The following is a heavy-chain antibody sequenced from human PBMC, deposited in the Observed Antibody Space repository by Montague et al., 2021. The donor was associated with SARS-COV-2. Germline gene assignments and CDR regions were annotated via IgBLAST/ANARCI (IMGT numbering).Heavy chain of an antibody. J-gene: IGHJ6*02. V-gene: IGHV4-4*02. CDR2: IYHTGST. CDR3: ARGSGGSGGSCYSEWDPHYYYGMDV. Sequence: SETLSLTCVVSGDSISTDNWWTWVRLPPGKGLEWVGEIYHTGSTKYKPSLKSRVSMSVDKSWNQFSLRLTSVTAADTAIYYCARGSGGSGGSCYSEWDPHYYYGMDVWGQGTTVTVSS. D-gene: IGHD2-15*01. CDR1: GDSISTDNW.